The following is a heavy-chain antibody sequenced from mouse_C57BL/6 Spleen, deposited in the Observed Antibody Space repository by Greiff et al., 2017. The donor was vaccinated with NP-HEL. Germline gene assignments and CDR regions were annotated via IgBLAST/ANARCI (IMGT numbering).Heavy chain of an antibody. Sequence: VQLQQSGPELVKPGASVKISCKASGYTFTDYYMNWVKQSHGKSLEWIGDINPNNGGTSYNQKFKGKATLTVDKSSSTAYMELRSLTSEDSAVYYCARYSNYDMDYWGQGTSVTVSS. J-gene: IGHJ4*01. V-gene: IGHV1-26*01. CDR2: INPNNGGT. CDR1: GYTFTDYY. CDR3: ARYSNYDMDY.